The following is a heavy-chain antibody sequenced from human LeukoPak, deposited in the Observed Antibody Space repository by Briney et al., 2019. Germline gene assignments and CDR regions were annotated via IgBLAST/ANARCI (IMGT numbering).Heavy chain of an antibody. CDR2: IYSGGST. V-gene: IGHV3-53*01. Sequence: GGSLRLSCAASGFTVSSNYMSWVRQAPGKGLEWVSVIYSGGSTYYADSVKGRFTISRDNAKNSLYLQMNSLRAEDTAVYYCARGIVVVPAANDAFDIWGQGTMVTVSS. CDR1: GFTVSSNY. J-gene: IGHJ3*02. CDR3: ARGIVVVPAANDAFDI. D-gene: IGHD2-2*01.